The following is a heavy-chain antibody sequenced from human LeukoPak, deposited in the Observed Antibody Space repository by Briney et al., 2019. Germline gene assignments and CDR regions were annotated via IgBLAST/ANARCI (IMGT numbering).Heavy chain of an antibody. CDR3: ARDTDGDGYNSENDAFDI. J-gene: IGHJ3*02. Sequence: ASVKVPCKASGGTFSSYAISWVRQAPGQGLEWMGGIIPIFGTANYAQKFQGRVTITTDESTSTAYMELSSLRSEDTAVYYCARDTDGDGYNSENDAFDIWGQGTMVTVSS. V-gene: IGHV1-69*05. CDR1: GGTFSSYA. D-gene: IGHD5-24*01. CDR2: IIPIFGTA.